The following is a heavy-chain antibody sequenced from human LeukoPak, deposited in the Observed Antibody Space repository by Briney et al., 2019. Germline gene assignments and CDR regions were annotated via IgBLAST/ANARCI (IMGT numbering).Heavy chain of an antibody. CDR2: IKSKNDGAAT. Sequence: GGSLRLSCAVSGFNFDIAWMNWVRQAPGEGLEWVGRIKSKNDGAATDYGAPVRGRFAISIDDSKNMLYLQMNSLKTEDTAVYYCVSRDAYKPRYFMDVWGKGTTVTVSS. CDR3: VSRDAYKPRYFMDV. D-gene: IGHD5-24*01. J-gene: IGHJ6*03. V-gene: IGHV3-15*01. CDR1: GFNFDIAW.